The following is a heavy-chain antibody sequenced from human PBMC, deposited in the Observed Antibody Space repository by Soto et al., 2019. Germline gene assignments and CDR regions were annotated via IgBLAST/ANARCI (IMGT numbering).Heavy chain of an antibody. J-gene: IGHJ4*02. V-gene: IGHV3-33*01. D-gene: IGHD3-22*01. CDR2: IWYDGSNK. CDR3: ARDSYDSSGYPLDY. CDR1: GFTFSSYG. Sequence: GGSLRLSCAASGFTFSSYGMHWVRQAPGKGLEWVAVIWYDGSNKYYADSVKGRFTISRDNSKNTLYLQMNSLRAEDTAVYYCARDSYDSSGYPLDYWGQGTLVTV.